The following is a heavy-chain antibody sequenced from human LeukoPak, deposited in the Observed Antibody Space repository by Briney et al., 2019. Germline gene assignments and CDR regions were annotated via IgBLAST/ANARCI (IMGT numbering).Heavy chain of an antibody. CDR2: IYTSGST. CDR1: GGSISSYY. V-gene: IGHV4-4*07. Sequence: PSETLSLTCTVSGGSISSYYWSWIRQPAGKGLDWIGRIYTSGSTNYNPSLKSVVTISVDKSKTQFSLKLSSVTAADTAVYYCARDPIAAAGKDYWGQGTLVTVSS. CDR3: ARDPIAAAGKDY. J-gene: IGHJ4*02. D-gene: IGHD6-13*01.